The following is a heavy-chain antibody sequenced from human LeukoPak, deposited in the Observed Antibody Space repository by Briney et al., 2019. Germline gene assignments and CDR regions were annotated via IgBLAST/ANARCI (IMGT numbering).Heavy chain of an antibody. CDR2: ISSSGSTI. V-gene: IGHV3-11*04. CDR1: GFTFSDYY. J-gene: IGHJ6*03. CDR3: ARLDDYDLVGYYMDV. D-gene: IGHD4-17*01. Sequence: GGSLRLSCAASGFTFSDYYMSWIRQAPGKGLEWVSYISSSGSTIYYADSVKGRFTISRDSAKNSLYLQMNSLRAEDTAVYYCARLDDYDLVGYYMDVWGKGTTVTVSS.